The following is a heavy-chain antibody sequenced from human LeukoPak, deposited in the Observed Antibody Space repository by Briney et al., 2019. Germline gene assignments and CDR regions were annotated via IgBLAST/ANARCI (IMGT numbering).Heavy chain of an antibody. CDR1: GYTFTGNY. CDR3: VRDRHTVAVAATLDY. CDR2: INPNSGDT. D-gene: IGHD6-19*01. J-gene: IGHJ4*02. Sequence: ASVKVSCKSSGYTFTGNYMHWVRQAPGQELEWMGWINPNSGDTKYAQNFQGRVTMTRDTSITTTYMELSSLRSDDTAVYYCVRDRHTVAVAATLDYWGQGTLVIASS. V-gene: IGHV1-2*02.